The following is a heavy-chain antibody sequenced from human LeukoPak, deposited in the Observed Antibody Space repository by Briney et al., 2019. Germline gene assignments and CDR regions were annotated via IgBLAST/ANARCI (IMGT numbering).Heavy chain of an antibody. D-gene: IGHD3-22*01. J-gene: IGHJ4*02. V-gene: IGHV1-2*02. CDR2: INPNSGGT. CDR3: ATEASSGYPNYYFDY. CDR1: GYTFTGYY. Sequence: GATVKVSCKASGYTFTGYYMHWVRQAPGQGLEWMGWINPNSGGTNYAQKFQGRVTMTRDTSISTAYMELSRLRSDDTAVYYCATEASSGYPNYYFDYGGQGTLLTVSS.